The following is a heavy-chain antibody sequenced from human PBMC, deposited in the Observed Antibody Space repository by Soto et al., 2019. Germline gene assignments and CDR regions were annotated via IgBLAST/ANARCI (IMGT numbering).Heavy chain of an antibody. V-gene: IGHV1-69*01. CDR3: ARDRGEYCSSTSCYSGAFDI. J-gene: IGHJ3*02. Sequence: QVQLVQSGAEVKKPGSSVKVSCKASGGTFSSYAISWVRQAPGQGLEWMGGIIPIFGTANYAQKFQGRVTITADEYTSTAYMELSSLSSEDTVVYYCARDRGEYCSSTSCYSGAFDIWGQGTMVTVSS. CDR2: IIPIFGTA. D-gene: IGHD2-2*01. CDR1: GGTFSSYA.